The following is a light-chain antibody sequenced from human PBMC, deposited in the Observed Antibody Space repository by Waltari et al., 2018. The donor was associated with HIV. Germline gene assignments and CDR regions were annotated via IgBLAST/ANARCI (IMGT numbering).Light chain of an antibody. CDR3: QQRNNWPIT. CDR2: DAS. J-gene: IGKJ5*01. V-gene: IGKV3-11*01. Sequence: EIVLTQSPAPLSLSPGERATLSCRATQSFSSHLAWYQQTPGQAPRLLIYDASNRATGIPARFSGSGSGTDFTLTISSREPEDFALYYCQQRNNWPITFGQGTRLEIK. CDR1: QSFSSH.